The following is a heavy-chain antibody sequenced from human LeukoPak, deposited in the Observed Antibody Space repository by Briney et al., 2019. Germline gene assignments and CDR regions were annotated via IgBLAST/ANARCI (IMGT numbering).Heavy chain of an antibody. CDR1: GFTVSSNY. J-gene: IGHJ4*02. D-gene: IGHD5-18*01. V-gene: IGHV3-66*01. CDR2: IYSGGST. Sequence: GGSLRLSCAASGFTVSSNYMSWVRQAPGKGLEWVSVIYSGGSTYYADSVKGRFTISRDNSKNTLYLQMNSLRAEDTAVYYCARSGGGSSYGGFDYWGQGTLVTVSS. CDR3: ARSGGGSSYGGFDY.